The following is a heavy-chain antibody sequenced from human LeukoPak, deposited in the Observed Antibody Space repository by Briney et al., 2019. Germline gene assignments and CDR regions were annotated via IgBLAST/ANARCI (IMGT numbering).Heavy chain of an antibody. CDR1: GDSISSSSYY. J-gene: IGHJ4*02. CDR3: GRHGNGLLLDYFDY. Sequence: SETLSLTCTVSGDSISSSSYYWGWIRQPPGEGLVWIWSIYYSGSTYYVPSRKSRVTISVDTPKYLLSLKLSSVTAADTAVYYCGRHGNGLLLDYFDYWGQGTLVTVSS. V-gene: IGHV4-39*01. D-gene: IGHD2-15*01. CDR2: IYYSGST.